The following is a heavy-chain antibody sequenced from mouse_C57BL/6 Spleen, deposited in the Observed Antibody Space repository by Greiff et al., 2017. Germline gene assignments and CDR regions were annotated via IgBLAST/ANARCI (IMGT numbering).Heavy chain of an antibody. J-gene: IGHJ2*01. D-gene: IGHD4-1*01. CDR3: TRAKWVTGTYYFDG. CDR1: GYTFTDYE. Sequence: QVQLQQSGAELVRPGASVTLSCKASGYTFTDYEMPWVKQTPVHGLEWIGAIDPETGGTAYNQKFKGKAILTADKSSSTAYMELRSLTSEDSAVYYWTRAKWVTGTYYFDGWGQGTTLTVSS. CDR2: IDPETGGT. V-gene: IGHV1-15*01.